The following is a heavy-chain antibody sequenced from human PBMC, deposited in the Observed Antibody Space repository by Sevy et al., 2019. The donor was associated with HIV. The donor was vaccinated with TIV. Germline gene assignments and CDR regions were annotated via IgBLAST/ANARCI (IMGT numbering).Heavy chain of an antibody. J-gene: IGHJ4*02. CDR1: GFTFSSYA. CDR3: VKEAPPYSSSFPFDY. V-gene: IGHV3-64D*06. CDR2: ISSNGGST. D-gene: IGHD6-6*01. Sequence: RGSLRLSCSASGFTFSSYAMHWVRQAPGKGLEYVSAISSNGGSTYYADSVKGRFTISRDNSKNTLYLQMSSLRAEDTAVYYCVKEAPPYSSSFPFDYWGQGTLVTVSS.